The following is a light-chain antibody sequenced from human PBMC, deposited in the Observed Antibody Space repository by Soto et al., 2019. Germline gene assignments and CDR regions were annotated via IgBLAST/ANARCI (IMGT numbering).Light chain of an antibody. J-gene: IGKJ5*01. Sequence: EVVLTQSPDTLSLPPVERATLYCSASQSISSYLAWYQPTPGQAPRLLIYGASNRATGIPARFSGSGSGTDFTLTIRSLEPEDFAVYYCQQRSNWPPITCGQGTRREIK. CDR3: QQRSNWPPIT. CDR1: QSISSY. CDR2: GAS. V-gene: IGKV3-11*01.